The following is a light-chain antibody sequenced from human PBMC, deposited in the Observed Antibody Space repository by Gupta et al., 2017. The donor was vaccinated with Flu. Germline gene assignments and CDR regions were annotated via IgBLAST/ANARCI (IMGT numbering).Light chain of an antibody. J-gene: IGLJ3*02. CDR2: LNSDGSH. CDR3: RTRGNGAYV. V-gene: IGLV4-69*01. CDR1: SRNSSYA. Sequence: VKLTSTLGSRNSSYAIEWHQQKPEKAPAYFMYLNSDGSHSNADRIPDSLSGASSAAARTTTVSSLQAEEDSNYCCRTRGNGAYVFGGGTKLTVL.